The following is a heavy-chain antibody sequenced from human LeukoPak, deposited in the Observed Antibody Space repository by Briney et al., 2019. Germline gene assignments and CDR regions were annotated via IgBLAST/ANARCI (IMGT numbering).Heavy chain of an antibody. CDR2: ISGRANSA. J-gene: IGHJ4*02. V-gene: IGHV3-23*01. D-gene: IGHD2-8*01. Sequence: GGSLRLSCAASGFTFSTYAISWVRQAPGKGLEWLSVISGRANSAYYADSVKGRFTISRDNSQNTVSLQMNSLRAEDTAVYFCAKDMVWAHYYFDYWGQGTVVTVSS. CDR1: GFTFSTYA. CDR3: AKDMVWAHYYFDY.